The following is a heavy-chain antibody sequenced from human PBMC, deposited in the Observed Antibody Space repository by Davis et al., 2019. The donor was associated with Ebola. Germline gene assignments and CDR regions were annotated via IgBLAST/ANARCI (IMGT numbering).Heavy chain of an antibody. V-gene: IGHV3-23*01. D-gene: IGHD6-13*01. CDR2: LGLSADT. CDR1: GFVFGSYV. J-gene: IGHJ3*01. Sequence: GESLKISCAASGFVFGSYVMSWVRRAPGKGLEWVSTLGLSADTYYADSVKGRFTISRDNSKNTLHLQMNSLRVEDTAIYYCVKDTSSIWFDVWGQGTTVTVSS. CDR3: VKDTSSIWFDV.